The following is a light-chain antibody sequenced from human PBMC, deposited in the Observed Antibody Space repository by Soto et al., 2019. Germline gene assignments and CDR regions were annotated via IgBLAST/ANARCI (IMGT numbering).Light chain of an antibody. CDR2: DAS. CDR3: QQRSNWPYT. CDR1: QSQSVCSF. J-gene: IGKJ2*01. V-gene: IGKV3-11*01. Sequence: EIVLAQSPATLSLSPGERATLSCRASQSQSVCSFLAWYQQKPGQAPRLLIDDASNRATGIPARFSGSGSGTDFTLTISSLEPEDFAICYCQQRSNWPYTFGQGTKLEI.